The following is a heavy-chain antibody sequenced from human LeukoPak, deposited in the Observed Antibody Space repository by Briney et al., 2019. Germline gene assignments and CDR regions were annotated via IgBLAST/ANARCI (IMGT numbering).Heavy chain of an antibody. Sequence: GGSLRLSCAASGSTFSSYSMNWVRQAPGKGLEWVSSISSSSSYIYYADSVKGRFTISRGNAKNSLYLQMNSLRAEDTAVYYCARSSTDLYLGVVPAAMLDYWGQGTLVTVSS. D-gene: IGHD2-2*01. V-gene: IGHV3-21*01. CDR2: ISSSSSYI. J-gene: IGHJ4*02. CDR1: GSTFSSYS. CDR3: ARSSTDLYLGVVPAAMLDY.